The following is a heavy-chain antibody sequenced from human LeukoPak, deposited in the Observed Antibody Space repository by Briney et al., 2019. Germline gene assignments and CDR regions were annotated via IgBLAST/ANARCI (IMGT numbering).Heavy chain of an antibody. Sequence: GGSLRLSCAASGFTFCRYGMHWVREAPGKGLEGVAVISYEGSNKYYADSVKGRFTFSRDNSKNTLSVHINSVRDEHTRVYYCSNRGSSSGYVLFDYWGQGTLVTVCS. CDR2: ISYEGSNK. CDR1: GFTFCRYG. V-gene: IGHV3-30*18. D-gene: IGHD6-13*01. J-gene: IGHJ4*02. CDR3: SNRGSSSGYVLFDY.